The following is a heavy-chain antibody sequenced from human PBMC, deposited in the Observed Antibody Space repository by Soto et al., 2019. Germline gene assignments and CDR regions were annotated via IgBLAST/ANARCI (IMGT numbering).Heavy chain of an antibody. D-gene: IGHD6-19*01. CDR3: ARDLGDIAVACRARAPGWFDP. J-gene: IGHJ5*02. CDR1: GGTFSSYA. V-gene: IGHV1-69*06. CDR2: IIPIFGTA. Sequence: QVQLVQSGAEVKKPGSSVKVSCKASGGTFSSYAISWVRQAPGQGLEWMGGIIPIFGTANYAQKFQGRVTITEGKPTRTAYMELSSLRSEDTAVYYCARDLGDIAVACRARAPGWFDPWGQGTLVTVSS.